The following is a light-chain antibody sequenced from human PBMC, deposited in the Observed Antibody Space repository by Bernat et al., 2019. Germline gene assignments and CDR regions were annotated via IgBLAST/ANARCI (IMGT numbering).Light chain of an antibody. Sequence: SYELTQPPSVSVSPGQTASITCSGDKLGDKYACWYQQKPGQSPVLVIYQDSKRPSGIPERFSGSNSGNTATLTISGTQAMDEAYYYRQAWDSSNYVFGTGTKVTVL. V-gene: IGLV3-1*01. CDR3: QAWDSSNYV. CDR1: KLGDKY. CDR2: QDS. J-gene: IGLJ1*01.